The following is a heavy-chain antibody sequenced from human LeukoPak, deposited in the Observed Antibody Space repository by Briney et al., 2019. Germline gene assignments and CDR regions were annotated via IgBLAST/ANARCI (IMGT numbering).Heavy chain of an antibody. V-gene: IGHV3-7*01. Sequence: PGGSLRLSCAASGFTFSSYWMSWVRQAPGKGLEWVANIKQDGSEKYYVDSVKGRFTISRDNAKNSLYLQMNSLSAEDTAVYYCARGHPGYSGSYGMDVWGQGTTVTVSS. CDR2: IKQDGSEK. CDR1: GFTFSSYW. D-gene: IGHD6-13*01. J-gene: IGHJ6*02. CDR3: ARGHPGYSGSYGMDV.